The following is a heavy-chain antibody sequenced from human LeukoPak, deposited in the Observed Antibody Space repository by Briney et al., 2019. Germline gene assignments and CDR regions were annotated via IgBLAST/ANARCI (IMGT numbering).Heavy chain of an antibody. V-gene: IGHV2-70*11. D-gene: IGHD1-20*01. J-gene: IGHJ4*02. CDR2: IDWDDDK. CDR1: GGSISSYYW. Sequence: TLSLTCTVSGGSISSYYWSWIRQPPGKALDWLARIDWDDDKYYSTSLKTRLTISKDTSKNQVVLTMTNMDPVDTATYYCARIRITGTTAIDWGQGTLVTVSS. CDR3: ARIRITGTTAID.